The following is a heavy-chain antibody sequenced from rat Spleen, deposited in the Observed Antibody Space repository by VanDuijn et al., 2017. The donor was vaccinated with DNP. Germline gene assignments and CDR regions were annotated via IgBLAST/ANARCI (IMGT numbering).Heavy chain of an antibody. CDR1: GFTFSNYD. Sequence: EVQLVESGGGLVQPGRSLKLSCAASGFTFSNYDMAWVRQAPKKGLEWVATISSDGSETYYRDSVKGRFSISRDNAKSTLYLQVKSLRSEDTATYYCATVHYDDGTRFAYWGQGTLVTVSS. CDR3: ATVHYDDGTRFAY. V-gene: IGHV5-7*01. D-gene: IGHD1-12*02. CDR2: ISSDGSET. J-gene: IGHJ3*01.